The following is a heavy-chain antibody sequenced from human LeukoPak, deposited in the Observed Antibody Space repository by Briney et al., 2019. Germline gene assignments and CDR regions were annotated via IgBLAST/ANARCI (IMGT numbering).Heavy chain of an antibody. J-gene: IGHJ5*02. CDR2: INHSGST. Sequence: SETLSLTCAVYGGSFSGYYWIWLRQPPGKGLEWIGEINHSGSTNYNPSLKSRVTISVDTSKNQFSLKLSSVTAADTAVYYCARAPPFDPWGQGTLVTVSS. CDR1: GGSFSGYY. CDR3: ARAPPFDP. V-gene: IGHV4-34*01.